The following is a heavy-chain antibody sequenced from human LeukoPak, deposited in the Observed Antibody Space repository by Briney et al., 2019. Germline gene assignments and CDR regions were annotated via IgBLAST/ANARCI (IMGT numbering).Heavy chain of an antibody. CDR2: VYSDGSDS. Sequence: GGSLRLSCAASGFTFNTYPMHWVRQAPGKGLVWVSRVYSDGSDSRHADSVKGRFTISRDNAKDTLYLQMNSLRVEDTAVYYCTRGANWAFDYWGQGTLVTVSS. D-gene: IGHD1-1*01. CDR1: GFTFNTYP. V-gene: IGHV3-74*01. CDR3: TRGANWAFDY. J-gene: IGHJ4*02.